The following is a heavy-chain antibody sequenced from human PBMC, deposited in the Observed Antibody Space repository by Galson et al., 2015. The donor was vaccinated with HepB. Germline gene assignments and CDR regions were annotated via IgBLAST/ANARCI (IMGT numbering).Heavy chain of an antibody. D-gene: IGHD3-10*01. CDR1: AFSFGSYG. J-gene: IGHJ4*02. CDR3: ARDPYGAGNY. CDR2: IGPSGSDR. Sequence: SLRLSCAASAFSFGSYGMNWFRQAPGKGPEWISYIGPSGSDRKYADSVKGRLTISRDNAKNSLYLEMNSLRDEDTAVYYCARDPYGAGNYWGQGTLVTVSS. V-gene: IGHV3-48*02.